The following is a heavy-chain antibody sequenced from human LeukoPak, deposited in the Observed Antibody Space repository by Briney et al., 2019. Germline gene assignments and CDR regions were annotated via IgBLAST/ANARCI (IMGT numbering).Heavy chain of an antibody. J-gene: IGHJ4*02. CDR3: ARGLSGYSYGYYFDY. CDR2: IYYSGGT. CDR1: GGSISSYY. D-gene: IGHD5-18*01. V-gene: IGHV4-59*01. Sequence: PSETLSLTCTVSGGSISSYYWNWIRQPPGKGLEWIGYIYYSGGTNYNPSLKSRVTISVDTSKNQFSLRLSSVTAADTAVYYCARGLSGYSYGYYFDYWGQGTLFTVSS.